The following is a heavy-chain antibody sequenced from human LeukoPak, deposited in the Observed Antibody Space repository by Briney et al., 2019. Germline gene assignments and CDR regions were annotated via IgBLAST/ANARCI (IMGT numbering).Heavy chain of an antibody. J-gene: IGHJ4*02. CDR3: ARFPYDFWSGYSRGRHENVDY. D-gene: IGHD3-3*01. Sequence: PGGSLRLSCAASGFTFDDYGMSWVRQVPGKGLEWVSGINWKGDRAHYGDSVKGRFTISRDNAKNSLYLQMNSLRAEDTAVYYCARFPYDFWSGYSRGRHENVDYWGQGTLVTVSS. V-gene: IGHV3-20*04. CDR2: INWKGDRA. CDR1: GFTFDDYG.